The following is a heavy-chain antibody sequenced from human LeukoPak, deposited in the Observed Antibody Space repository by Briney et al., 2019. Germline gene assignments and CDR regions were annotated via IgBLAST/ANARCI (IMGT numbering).Heavy chain of an antibody. D-gene: IGHD3-16*02. V-gene: IGHV3-7*02. CDR2: IGPDENEK. Sequence: GGSLRLSCAASGFTFSRHWMSWVRQTLEKGLEWVAHIGPDENEKYYVDFVKGRFTISRDNAKNSLYLQMNSLRAEDTAVYYCARGYDYVWGSYRQRNWGQGTLVTVSS. CDR1: GFTFSRHW. CDR3: ARGYDYVWGSYRQRN. J-gene: IGHJ4*02.